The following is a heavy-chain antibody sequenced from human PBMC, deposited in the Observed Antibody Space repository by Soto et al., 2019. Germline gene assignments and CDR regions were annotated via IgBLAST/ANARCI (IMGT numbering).Heavy chain of an antibody. D-gene: IGHD3-9*01. Sequence: ASVKVSCKASGYTFTSYAMHWVRQAPGQRLEWMGWINAGNGNTKYSQKFQGRVTITRDTSASTAYMELSSLRSEDTAVYYCARSGVLRYFDWLPKIDWFDPWGQGTLVTVSS. V-gene: IGHV1-3*01. CDR2: INAGNGNT. CDR1: GYTFTSYA. CDR3: ARSGVLRYFDWLPKIDWFDP. J-gene: IGHJ5*02.